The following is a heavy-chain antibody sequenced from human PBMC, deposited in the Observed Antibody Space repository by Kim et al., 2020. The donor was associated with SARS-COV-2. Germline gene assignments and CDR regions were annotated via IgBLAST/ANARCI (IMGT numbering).Heavy chain of an antibody. Sequence: GGSLRLSCAASGFSFSNYGMHWVRQAPGKGLEWVAITSNDGNNKYYADSVKDRFTISRDNPKNTLYLQMNSLRPEDTAVYYCAKDPRTGHSSGGWFDPWGQGTLVIVFS. J-gene: IGHJ5*02. V-gene: IGHV3-30*18. CDR2: TSNDGNNK. CDR3: AKDPRTGHSSGGWFDP. CDR1: GFSFSNYG. D-gene: IGHD6-25*01.